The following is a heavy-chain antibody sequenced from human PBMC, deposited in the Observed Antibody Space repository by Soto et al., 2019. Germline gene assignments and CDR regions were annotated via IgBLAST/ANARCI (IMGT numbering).Heavy chain of an antibody. CDR1: GYTFTSYD. CDR2: MNPNSGNT. D-gene: IGHD2-15*01. V-gene: IGHV1-8*01. CDR3: ARGARYCSVGSCYAFDI. J-gene: IGHJ3*02. Sequence: QVQLVQSGAEVKKPGASVKVSCKASGYTFTSYDINWVRQATGQGLEWMGWMNPNSGNTGYAQKFQGRVTMTRNTSTSTAYMELSSLRSEDTAVYYCARGARYCSVGSCYAFDIWGQGTMVTVSS.